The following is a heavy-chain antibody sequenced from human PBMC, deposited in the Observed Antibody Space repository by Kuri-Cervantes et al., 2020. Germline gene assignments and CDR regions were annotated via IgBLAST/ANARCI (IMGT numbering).Heavy chain of an antibody. Sequence: GGSLRLSCAASGFTVSSNYMSWVRQAPGKGLEWVSVIYSGGSTYYADSVKGRFTISRDNSKNTLYLQMNSLRAEDTAVYYCASDFGAALFDPWGQGTLVTVSS. CDR2: IYSGGST. V-gene: IGHV3-53*01. CDR1: GFTVSSNY. D-gene: IGHD3-3*01. CDR3: ASDFGAALFDP. J-gene: IGHJ5*02.